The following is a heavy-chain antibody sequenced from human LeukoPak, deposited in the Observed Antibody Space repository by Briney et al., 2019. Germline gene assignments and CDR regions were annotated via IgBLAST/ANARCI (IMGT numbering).Heavy chain of an antibody. V-gene: IGHV3-21*01. CDR1: TFTFSDYG. J-gene: IGHJ3*02. D-gene: IGHD1-26*01. CDR3: ARSSDSGSYYDAFDI. CDR2: ISSSSSYI. Sequence: PGGSLRLSCVGSTFTFSDYGMHWVRQAPGKGLEWVSSISSSSSYIYYADSVKGRFTISRDNAKNSLYLQMNSLRAEDTAVYYCARSSDSGSYYDAFDIWGQGTMVTVSS.